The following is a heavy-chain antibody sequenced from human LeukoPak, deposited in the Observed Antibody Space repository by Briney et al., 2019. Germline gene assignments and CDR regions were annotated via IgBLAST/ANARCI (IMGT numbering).Heavy chain of an antibody. Sequence: SGTLSLTCTISGDSFIRNNYYWGLIRQPPGEGLGWIGYIDYRGTTDYNPSLKGRLTMSVDNSKSQFTLKLSTVTAADTAVYFCARIANCIAGSCRYFVYWGEGTPVTVSS. D-gene: IGHD2-21*01. CDR3: ARIANCIAGSCRYFVY. J-gene: IGHJ4*02. V-gene: IGHV4-61*05. CDR1: GDSFIRNNYY. CDR2: IDYRGTT.